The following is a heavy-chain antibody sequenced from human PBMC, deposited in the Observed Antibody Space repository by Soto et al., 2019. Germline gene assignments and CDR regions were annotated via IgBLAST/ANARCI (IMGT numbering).Heavy chain of an antibody. D-gene: IGHD2-15*01. Sequence: QVQLVESGGGVVQPGRSLRLSCAVSGFTFSSYSMHWVRQDPDMGLEWVAFISFAGNNKYYADSVKGRFTISRDNSNNMLYLEMNSLRPDDTAFYYCARDRQKALVVVAATGGFDYWGQGTPVTVSS. V-gene: IGHV3-30*04. CDR2: ISFAGNNK. CDR1: GFTFSSYS. CDR3: ARDRQKALVVVAATGGFDY. J-gene: IGHJ4*02.